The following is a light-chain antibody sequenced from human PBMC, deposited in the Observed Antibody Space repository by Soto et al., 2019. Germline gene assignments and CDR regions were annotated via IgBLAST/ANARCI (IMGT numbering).Light chain of an antibody. V-gene: IGLV2-14*01. CDR1: SSDVGRYNY. CDR2: GVT. Sequence: QSALTQPASVSGSPGQSITISCTGTSSDVGRYNYVSWYQQHPGKAPKLMIYGVTNRPSGVSTRFSGSKSGNTASLTISGLQAEDEADYYCSSYTSSSTYVFGTGTKLTVL. J-gene: IGLJ1*01. CDR3: SSYTSSSTYV.